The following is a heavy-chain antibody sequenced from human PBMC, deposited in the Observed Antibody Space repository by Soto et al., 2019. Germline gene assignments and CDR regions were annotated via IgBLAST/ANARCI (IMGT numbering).Heavy chain of an antibody. CDR1: GFIFSSYG. D-gene: IGHD1-26*01. CDR3: ARDAKSVETTGGFDY. CDR2: IWFDGSNK. V-gene: IGHV3-33*01. J-gene: IGHJ4*02. Sequence: QVQLVDSGGGVVQPGRSLRLSCAASGFIFSSYGMHWVRQAPGKGLEWVSGIWFDGSNKYYADSVKGRFTISRDNSRNPLYLQRSGLRAEDTAVYYCARDAKSVETTGGFDYWGKGTLVTVSS.